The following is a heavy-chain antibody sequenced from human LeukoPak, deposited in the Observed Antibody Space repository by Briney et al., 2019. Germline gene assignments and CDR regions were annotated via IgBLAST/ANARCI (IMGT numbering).Heavy chain of an antibody. CDR3: AKAVVVVPAATPFDY. CDR1: GFTFSDYY. CDR2: ISGSGGAT. D-gene: IGHD2-2*01. V-gene: IGHV3-23*01. Sequence: GGSLRLSCAASGFTFSDYYMSWIRQAPGKGLEWVSTISGSGGATYYADSVKGRFTISRDNSKITLYLQMNGLRAEDTALFYCAKAVVVVPAATPFDYWGLGTLVTVSS. J-gene: IGHJ4*02.